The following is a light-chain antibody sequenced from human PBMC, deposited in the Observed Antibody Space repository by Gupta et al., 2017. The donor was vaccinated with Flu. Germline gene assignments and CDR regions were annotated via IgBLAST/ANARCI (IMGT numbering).Light chain of an antibody. Sequence: TSSLSASVGDRITITCRSSQGIRNDLGWFQPRPGKAPKRLLYTASSLQSGVPSRFSVSGSGTEFTLTISSLQPDDFATYDCPQHNSYPKTFGGGTKVEIK. CDR2: TAS. J-gene: IGKJ4*01. CDR3: PQHNSYPKT. V-gene: IGKV1-17*01. CDR1: QGIRND.